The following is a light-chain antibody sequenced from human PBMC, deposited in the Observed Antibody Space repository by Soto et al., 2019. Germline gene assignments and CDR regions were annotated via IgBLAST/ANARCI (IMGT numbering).Light chain of an antibody. CDR3: SSYTSSSTYVV. J-gene: IGLJ2*01. V-gene: IGLV2-14*01. Sequence: QSALTQSPSASGSPGQSVTISCTGTSSDVGGYNYVSWYQQHPGKAPKLMIYDVSNRPSGVSNRFSGSKSGNTASLTISGLQAEDEADYYCSSYTSSSTYVVFGGGTKLTVL. CDR2: DVS. CDR1: SSDVGGYNY.